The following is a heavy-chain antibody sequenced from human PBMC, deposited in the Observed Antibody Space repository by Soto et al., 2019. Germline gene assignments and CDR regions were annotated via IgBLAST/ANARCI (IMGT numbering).Heavy chain of an antibody. CDR2: ISAYNGNT. V-gene: IGHV1-18*01. Sequence: ASVKVSCKTSGYTFTSYGISWVRQAPGQGLEWMGWISAYNGNTNYAQKLQGRVTMTTDTSTSTAYMELRSLRSDDTAVYYCAREARPVYDFWSGYYTSDGPYYYGMDVWGQGTTVTVSS. CDR3: AREARPVYDFWSGYYTSDGPYYYGMDV. CDR1: GYTFTSYG. J-gene: IGHJ6*02. D-gene: IGHD3-3*01.